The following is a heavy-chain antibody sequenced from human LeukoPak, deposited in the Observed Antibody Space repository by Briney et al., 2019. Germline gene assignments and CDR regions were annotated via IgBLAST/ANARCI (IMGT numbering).Heavy chain of an antibody. Sequence: GASVKVSCKASGGTISTYAISWVRQAPGQGLEWMGGIIPISGTSNYAERFQDRVTFSRDESSGTAYMDFSSLRSEDTAVYYCARARSVVSGLVITFLDSWGQGTLVTVSS. CDR1: GGTISTYA. V-gene: IGHV1-69*05. CDR2: IIPISGTS. CDR3: ARARSVVSGLVITFLDS. D-gene: IGHD3/OR15-3a*01. J-gene: IGHJ4*02.